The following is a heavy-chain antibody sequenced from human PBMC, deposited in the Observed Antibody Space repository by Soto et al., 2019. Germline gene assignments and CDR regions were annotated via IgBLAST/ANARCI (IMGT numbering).Heavy chain of an antibody. Sequence: SETLSLTCTVSGGSISSYYWSWIRQPPGKGPEWIGYIYYSGSTNYNPSLKSRVTISVDTSKNQFSLKLSSVTAADTAVYYCARQITGTLAGYYYYYMDVWGKGTTVTVSS. CDR2: IYYSGST. CDR1: GGSISSYY. V-gene: IGHV4-59*08. D-gene: IGHD1-20*01. CDR3: ARQITGTLAGYYYYYMDV. J-gene: IGHJ6*03.